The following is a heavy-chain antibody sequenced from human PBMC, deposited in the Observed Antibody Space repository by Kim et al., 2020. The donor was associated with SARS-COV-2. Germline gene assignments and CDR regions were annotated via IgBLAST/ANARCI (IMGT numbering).Heavy chain of an antibody. Sequence: TNSTPSLKGRVTISVDTSKNQFSRKLSSVPAADPAVYYWARDGGGARFDYWGQGTLVTVSS. CDR3: ARDGGGARFDY. D-gene: IGHD3-16*01. J-gene: IGHJ4*02. V-gene: IGHV4-59*01. CDR2: T.